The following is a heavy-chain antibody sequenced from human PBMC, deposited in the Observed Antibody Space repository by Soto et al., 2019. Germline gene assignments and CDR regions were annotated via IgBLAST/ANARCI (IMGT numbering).Heavy chain of an antibody. CDR2: IRSSSTDI. J-gene: IGHJ6*02. CDR3: ARTFIRSWSSFDYYALDV. D-gene: IGHD6-13*01. Sequence: DVQLVESGGGLVQRGGSLRLSCAASGFTFSSYSMNWVRQAPGKGLEWVSYIRSSSTDIFYADSVRGRFIVSRDDAKNSLYLQMNTLRDEETAVYYCARTFIRSWSSFDYYALDVWGQGTTVTVSS. CDR1: GFTFSSYS. V-gene: IGHV3-48*02.